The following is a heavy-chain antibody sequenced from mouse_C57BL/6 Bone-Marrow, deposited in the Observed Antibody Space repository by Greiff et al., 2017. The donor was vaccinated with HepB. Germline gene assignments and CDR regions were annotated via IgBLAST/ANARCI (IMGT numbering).Heavy chain of an antibody. CDR3: ARHAPLYYYGSSWFAY. D-gene: IGHD1-1*01. Sequence: QVQLKQSGAELVKPGASVKLSCKASGYTFTEYTIHWVKQRSGQGLEWIGWFYPGSGSIKYNEKFKDKATLTADKSSSTVYMELSRLTSEDSAVYFCARHAPLYYYGSSWFAYWGQGTLVTVSA. V-gene: IGHV1-62-2*01. CDR2: FYPGSGSI. J-gene: IGHJ3*01. CDR1: GYTFTEYT.